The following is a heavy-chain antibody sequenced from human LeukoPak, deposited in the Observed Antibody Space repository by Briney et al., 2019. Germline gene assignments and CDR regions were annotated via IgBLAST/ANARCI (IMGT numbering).Heavy chain of an antibody. CDR2: IYHSGST. Sequence: SQTLSLTCAVSGASISSGGYSWGWIRQPPGKGLEWIGYIYHSGSTYYNPSLKSPVTISVDRSKNQFSLKLSSVTAADTAVYYCARLGWRGATYYFDYWGQGTLVTVSS. CDR1: GASISSGGYS. J-gene: IGHJ4*02. V-gene: IGHV4-30-2*01. CDR3: ARLGWRGATYYFDY. D-gene: IGHD4/OR15-4a*01.